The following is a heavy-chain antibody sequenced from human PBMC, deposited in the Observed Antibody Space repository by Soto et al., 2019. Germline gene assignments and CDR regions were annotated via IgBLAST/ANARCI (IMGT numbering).Heavy chain of an antibody. CDR1: GFTVSSNY. J-gene: IGHJ4*02. V-gene: IGHV3-66*01. D-gene: IGHD3-16*02. Sequence: EVQLVESGGGLVQPGGSLRLSCAASGFTVSSNYMSWVRQAPGKGLEWVSVIYSGGSTYYADSVKGRFTISRDNSKNTLYLQMNSLRAEDTAVYYCARVAPVRGSYRINLGQGTLVTVSS. CDR3: ARVAPVRGSYRIN. CDR2: IYSGGST.